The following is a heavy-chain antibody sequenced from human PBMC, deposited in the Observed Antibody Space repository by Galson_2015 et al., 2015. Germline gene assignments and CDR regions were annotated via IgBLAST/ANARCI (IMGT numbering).Heavy chain of an antibody. CDR1: GGTFSSYA. D-gene: IGHD2-8*01. CDR2: IIPIFGTA. J-gene: IGHJ4*02. CDR3: ARVSVLMVYASYYDSSGAFDY. Sequence: SVKVSCKASGGTFSSYAISWVRQAPGQGLEWMGGIIPIFGTANYAQKFQGRVTITADESTSTAYMELSSLRSEDTAVYYCARVSVLMVYASYYDSSGAFDYWGQGTLVTVSS. V-gene: IGHV1-69*13.